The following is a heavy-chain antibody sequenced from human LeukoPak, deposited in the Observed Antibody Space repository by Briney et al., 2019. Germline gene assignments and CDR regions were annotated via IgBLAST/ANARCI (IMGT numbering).Heavy chain of an antibody. CDR3: ARIKFDYDILTGFYSYWYFDL. CDR1: GYTFTSSN. V-gene: IGHV1-8*01. Sequence: GASVKVSCKASGYTFTSSNIHWVRQATEQGLEWMGWMNPNSGDTGLALKFQGRVTMTRNTAISTAYMELSSLTSEDTAVYYCARIKFDYDILTGFYSYWYFDLWGRGTLVTVSS. J-gene: IGHJ2*01. CDR2: MNPNSGDT. D-gene: IGHD3-9*01.